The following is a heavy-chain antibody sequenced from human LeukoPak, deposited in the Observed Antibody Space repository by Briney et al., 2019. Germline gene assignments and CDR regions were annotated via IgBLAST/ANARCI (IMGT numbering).Heavy chain of an antibody. J-gene: IGHJ4*02. CDR1: GFTSSSYW. CDR2: IKKDGSEK. V-gene: IGHV3-7*03. D-gene: IGHD6-13*01. Sequence: GSLRLSCAASGFTSSSYWMSWVRQAPGKGLEWVANIKKDGSEKYYVDSVKGRFTISRDNAKNSLYLQMNSLRAEDTAVYYCARGLYSSSWYGGYWGQGTLVTVSS. CDR3: ARGLYSSSWYGGY.